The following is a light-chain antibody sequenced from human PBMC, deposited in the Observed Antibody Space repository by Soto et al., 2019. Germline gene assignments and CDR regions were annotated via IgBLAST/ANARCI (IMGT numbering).Light chain of an antibody. J-gene: IGKJ2*01. CDR1: QGISNY. Sequence: DIQMTQSPSSLSASVGDRVTITCRASQGISNYLAWYQQKPAKVPKLLIYAASTLRSGVPSRFSGSGSGTDFSLTISSLQPEDVATYYCQKYSSAPMYTFGQGTKVEIK. V-gene: IGKV1-27*01. CDR2: AAS. CDR3: QKYSSAPMYT.